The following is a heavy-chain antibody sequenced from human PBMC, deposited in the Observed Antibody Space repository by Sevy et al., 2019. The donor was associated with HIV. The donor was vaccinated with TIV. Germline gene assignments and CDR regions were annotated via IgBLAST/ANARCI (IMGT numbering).Heavy chain of an antibody. Sequence: SETLSLTCTVSGGSITSLYWNWIRQPPGKGLEWIANIYYNGHINYNPSLKSRVTLSLDTSKNQVSLRLSSVTAADTAMYYCAGENAWGRCDSWGQGTLVTVSS. D-gene: IGHD1-26*01. J-gene: IGHJ5*01. CDR1: GGSITSLY. V-gene: IGHV4-59*08. CDR2: IYYNGHI. CDR3: AGENAWGRCDS.